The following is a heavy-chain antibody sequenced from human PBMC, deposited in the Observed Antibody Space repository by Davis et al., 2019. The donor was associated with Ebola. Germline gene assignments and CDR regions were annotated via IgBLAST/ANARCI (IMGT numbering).Heavy chain of an antibody. CDR2: IIPILGIA. D-gene: IGHD5-12*01. CDR3: TTPGGQDSGQDVFDI. CDR1: GYTFRNSA. J-gene: IGHJ3*02. Sequence: AASVKVSCKASGYTFRNSAISWVRQAPGQGLEWMGRIIPILGIANYAQKFQGRVTMTRDTSTSTVYMELSSLRSEDTALFFCTTPGGQDSGQDVFDIWGQGTMVTVSS. V-gene: IGHV1-69*04.